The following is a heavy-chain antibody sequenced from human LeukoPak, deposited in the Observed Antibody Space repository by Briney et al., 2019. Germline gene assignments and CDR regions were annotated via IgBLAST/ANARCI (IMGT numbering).Heavy chain of an antibody. V-gene: IGHV3-64*01. D-gene: IGHD3-10*01. J-gene: IGHJ4*02. CDR1: GFIFSSCP. CDR2: ISNNGGDT. Sequence: PGGSLRLSCAASGFIFSSCPMLWVRQAPGKGLEYVSAISNNGGDTFYANSVRGRFTISRDNSKNTLYLQLGSLRTEDMAVYYCARAGPDDFDYWGQGTLVTVSS. CDR3: ARAGPDDFDY.